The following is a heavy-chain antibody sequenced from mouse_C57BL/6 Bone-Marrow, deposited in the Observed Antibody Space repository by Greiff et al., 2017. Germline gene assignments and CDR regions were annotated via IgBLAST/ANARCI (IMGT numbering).Heavy chain of an antibody. J-gene: IGHJ4*01. Sequence: VQLQQSGAELAKPGASVKLSCKASGYTFTSYWMHWVKQRPGQGLEWIGYINPSSGYTKYNQKFKNKATLTADKSSSTAYMQLSSLTYEDSAVYYCAREEDDYDAYYYAMDYWGQGTSVTVSS. CDR2: INPSSGYT. D-gene: IGHD2-4*01. CDR1: GYTFTSYW. V-gene: IGHV1-7*01. CDR3: AREEDDYDAYYYAMDY.